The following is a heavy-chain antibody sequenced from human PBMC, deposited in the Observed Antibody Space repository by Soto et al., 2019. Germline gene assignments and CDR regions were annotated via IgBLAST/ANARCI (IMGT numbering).Heavy chain of an antibody. V-gene: IGHV3-33*01. CDR2: IWYDGRNK. CDR1: GFIFSEYA. J-gene: IGHJ4*02. CDR3: ARARTPGFCSGGSCYALDY. Sequence: QVQLVESGGGAVQPGTSLRLSCEASGFIFSEYAMHWVRQAPGKGLEWVTFIWYDGRNKYYEKSVRGRFTISRDNSKNLLFLQMSSLGVEDTAVYYCARARTPGFCSGGSCYALDYWGRGTLVTVSS. D-gene: IGHD2-15*01.